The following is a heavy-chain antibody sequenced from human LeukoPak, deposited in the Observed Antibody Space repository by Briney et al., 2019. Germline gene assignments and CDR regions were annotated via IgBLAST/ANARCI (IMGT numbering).Heavy chain of an antibody. V-gene: IGHV3-48*03. D-gene: IGHD5-18*01. CDR1: GFTFSSYE. CDR3: ATCGYTYGLYFDY. CDR2: ISSSGSTI. Sequence: GGPLRLSCAASGFTFSSYEMNWVRQAPGKGLEWVSYISSSGSTIYYADSVKGRFTISRDNAKNSLYLQMDSLRAEDTAVYYCATCGYTYGLYFDYWGQGTLVTVSS. J-gene: IGHJ4*02.